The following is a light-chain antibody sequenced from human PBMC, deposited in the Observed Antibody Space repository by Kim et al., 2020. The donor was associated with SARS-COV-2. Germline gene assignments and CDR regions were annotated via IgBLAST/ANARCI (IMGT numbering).Light chain of an antibody. CDR2: GKN. CDR3: NSRDSSGNLLV. Sequence: LVQTVRITCQGDSLRSYYASWYPQKPGQAPVLVIYGKNSRPSGIPDRYSGSSSGNTASLTITGTQAEDEADYYCNSRDSSGNLLVFGGGTQLTVL. V-gene: IGLV3-19*01. CDR1: SLRSYY. J-gene: IGLJ3*02.